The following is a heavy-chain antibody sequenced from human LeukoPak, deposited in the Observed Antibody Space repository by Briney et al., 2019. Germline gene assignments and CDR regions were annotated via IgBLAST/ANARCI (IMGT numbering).Heavy chain of an antibody. D-gene: IGHD6-6*01. V-gene: IGHV4-39*07. CDR3: ASVYSSSSDYYYYMDV. Sequence: SETLSLTCTVSGGSISSSSYYWGWIRQPPGKGLEWIGSIYYSGSTYYNPSLKSRVTISVDTSKNQFSLKLSSVTAADTAVYYCASVYSSSSDYYYYMDVWGKGTTVTVSS. J-gene: IGHJ6*03. CDR1: GGSISSSSYY. CDR2: IYYSGST.